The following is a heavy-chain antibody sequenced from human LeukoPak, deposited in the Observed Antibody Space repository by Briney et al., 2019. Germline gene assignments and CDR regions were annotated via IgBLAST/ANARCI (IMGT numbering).Heavy chain of an antibody. CDR1: GYPFRNYD. Sequence: GASVKVSCKTSGYPFRNYDINWVQQATGQGLEWMGWINPHSGKTGYAQKFQGRVTMTTDTSANTAYMDLSSLRSEDTAVYYCARLSSHYGDYKVDPWGQGTLVTDSS. CDR3: ARLSSHYGDYKVDP. V-gene: IGHV1-8*01. J-gene: IGHJ5*02. D-gene: IGHD4-17*01. CDR2: INPHSGKT.